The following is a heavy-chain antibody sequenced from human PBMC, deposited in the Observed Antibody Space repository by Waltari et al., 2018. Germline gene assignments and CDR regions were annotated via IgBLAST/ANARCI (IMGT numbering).Heavy chain of an antibody. CDR2: IYYSGST. CDR1: GGSISSYY. J-gene: IGHJ4*02. Sequence: QVQLQESGPGLVKPSETLSLTCTVSGGSISSYYWSWIRQPPGKGLEWIGYIYYSGSTHHNPSLNSRVTLSVNTSKNQFSLKLGFVPAADTAVYYCARVAPRGYYFDYWGQGTLVTVSS. CDR3: ARVAPRGYYFDY. D-gene: IGHD3-10*01. V-gene: IGHV4-59*01.